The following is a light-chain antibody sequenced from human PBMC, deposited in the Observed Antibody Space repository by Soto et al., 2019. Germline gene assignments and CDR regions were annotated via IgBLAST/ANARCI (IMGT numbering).Light chain of an antibody. CDR3: QQYSSFPGT. V-gene: IGKV1-5*01. CDR2: DAS. J-gene: IGKJ1*01. CDR1: QSISTW. Sequence: DIRSTQSPSTLSASVEDREAITCRASQSISTWLAWYQQKPGRAPKFWIYDASTLESGVPSRFSGSGSGTEFTLTITSLQPDDFATSYCQQYSSFPGTFGQGTKV.